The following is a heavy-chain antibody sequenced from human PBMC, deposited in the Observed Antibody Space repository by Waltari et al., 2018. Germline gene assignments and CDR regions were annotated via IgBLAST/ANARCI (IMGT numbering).Heavy chain of an antibody. Sequence: QVQLVQSGAEVKEPGASVTVSCKASGYAFSTCDLTWGRQAAGQGLEWMGWMNPNSGNTGYAPKFQGRVTMTRDTSISTAYMELSSLRSDDTAVYYCARGSRLASGTFFPTATDNWAQGTPVTVSS. J-gene: IGHJ4*02. D-gene: IGHD3-10*01. CDR1: GYAFSTCD. V-gene: IGHV1-8*01. CDR2: MNPNSGNT. CDR3: ARGSRLASGTFFPTATDN.